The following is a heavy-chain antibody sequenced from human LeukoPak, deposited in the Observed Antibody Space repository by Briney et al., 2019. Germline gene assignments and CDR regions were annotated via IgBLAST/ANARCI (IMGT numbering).Heavy chain of an antibody. CDR1: GFTFSSYA. V-gene: IGHV3-7*01. CDR2: IKQDGSEK. J-gene: IGHJ4*02. D-gene: IGHD6-19*01. Sequence: PGGSLRLSCAASGFTFSSYAMSWVRQAPGKGLEWVANIKQDGSEKYYVDSVKGRFTISRDDAKNSLYLQMNSLRAEDTAVYYCARLPSTVAGWFDYWGQGTLVTVSS. CDR3: ARLPSTVAGWFDY.